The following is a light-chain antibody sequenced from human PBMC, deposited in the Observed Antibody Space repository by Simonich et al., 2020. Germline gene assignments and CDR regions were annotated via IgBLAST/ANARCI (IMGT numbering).Light chain of an antibody. CDR3: SSYTSSSTLV. CDR1: SSDVGGYNS. CDR2: DVS. V-gene: IGLV2-14*01. Sequence: QSALTQPASVSGSPGQSITISCTGTSSDVGGYNSVYWYQQHPGKAPKLMIYDVSKRPSGVSNRFSGSKSGNTASLTISGLQAEDEADYYCSSYTSSSTLVFGGGTKLTVL. J-gene: IGLJ2*01.